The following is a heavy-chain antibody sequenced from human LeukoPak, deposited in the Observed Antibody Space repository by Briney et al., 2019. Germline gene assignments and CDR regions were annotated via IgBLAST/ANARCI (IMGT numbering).Heavy chain of an antibody. CDR1: GFTVSSNY. J-gene: IGHJ4*02. CDR2: IWYDGTNK. Sequence: GGSLRLSCAASGFTVSSNYMSWVRQAPGKGLEWVAVIWYDGTNKYYADSVKGRFTISRDNSKNTLYLQMNSLRVEDTAVYYCARDECSGGSCYIDYWGQGTLVTVSS. V-gene: IGHV3-33*08. D-gene: IGHD2-15*01. CDR3: ARDECSGGSCYIDY.